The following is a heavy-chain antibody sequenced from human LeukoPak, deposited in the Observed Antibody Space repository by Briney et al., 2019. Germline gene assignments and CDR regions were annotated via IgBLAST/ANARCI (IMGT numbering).Heavy chain of an antibody. Sequence: ASVKVSCKASGYTFTSYYMHWVRQAPGQGLEWMGIINPSGGSTSYAQKFQGRVTMTRDTSTSTVYMEPSSLRSEDTAVYYCARATGYSGSYYGWFDPWGQGTLVTVSS. CDR2: INPSGGST. CDR1: GYTFTSYY. CDR3: ARATGYSGSYYGWFDP. J-gene: IGHJ5*02. D-gene: IGHD1-26*01. V-gene: IGHV1-46*01.